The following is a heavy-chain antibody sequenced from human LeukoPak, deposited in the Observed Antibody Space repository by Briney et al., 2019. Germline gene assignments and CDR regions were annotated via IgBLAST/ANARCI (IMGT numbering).Heavy chain of an antibody. D-gene: IGHD2-2*01. Sequence: ASVKVSCKASGYTFTSYGISWVRQAPGQGLEWMGWISAYNGNTNYAQKLQGRVTMTTDTSTSTAYMELRSLRSDDTAVYYCARDSDIVVVPAAMPHMDVWGKGTPVTVSS. CDR1: GYTFTSYG. J-gene: IGHJ6*03. V-gene: IGHV1-18*01. CDR3: ARDSDIVVVPAAMPHMDV. CDR2: ISAYNGNT.